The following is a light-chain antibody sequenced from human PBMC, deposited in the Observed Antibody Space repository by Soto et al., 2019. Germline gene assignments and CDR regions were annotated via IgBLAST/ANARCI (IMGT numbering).Light chain of an antibody. V-gene: IGKV1-5*01. J-gene: IGKJ1*01. CDR3: QQYNTYRT. CDR1: QSISGW. CDR2: DAS. Sequence: IQLTQSTSTQSASVGDRVTITCRASQSISGWLAWYQQKPGKAPKLMIYDASSLESGVPSRFSGSGSGTEFTLTISSLQPDDFATYYCQQYNTYRTFGQGTKVDI.